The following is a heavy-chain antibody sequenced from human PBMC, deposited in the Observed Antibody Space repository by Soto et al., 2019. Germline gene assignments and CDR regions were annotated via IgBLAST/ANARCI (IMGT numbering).Heavy chain of an antibody. J-gene: IGHJ4*02. D-gene: IGHD3-10*01. CDR3: AKDMVRGVMPDY. CDR1: GFTFSSYG. Sequence: GGSLRLSCAASGFTFSSYGMHWVRQAPGKGLEWVAVISYDGSNKYYADSVKGRFTISRDNSKNTLYLQMNSLRAEDTAVYYCAKDMVRGVMPDYWGQGTLVTVSS. V-gene: IGHV3-30*18. CDR2: ISYDGSNK.